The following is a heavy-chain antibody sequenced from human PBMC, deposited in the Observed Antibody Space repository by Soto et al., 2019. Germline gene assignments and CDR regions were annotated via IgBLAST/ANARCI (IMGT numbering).Heavy chain of an antibody. Sequence: SETLSLTCTVSGGSISSGDYYWSWIRQPPGKGLEWIGYIYYSGSTYYNPSLKSRVTISVDTSKNQFSLKLSSVTAADTAVYYCARAVGATNIYYYYGMDVWGQGTTVTVSS. J-gene: IGHJ6*02. D-gene: IGHD1-26*01. V-gene: IGHV4-30-4*01. CDR3: ARAVGATNIYYYYGMDV. CDR2: IYYSGST. CDR1: GGSISSGDYY.